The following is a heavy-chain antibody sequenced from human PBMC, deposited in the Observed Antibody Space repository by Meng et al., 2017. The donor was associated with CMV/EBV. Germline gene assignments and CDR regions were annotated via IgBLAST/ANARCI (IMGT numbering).Heavy chain of an antibody. Sequence: SETLSLTCTVSGGSISSSSYYWGWIRQPPGKGLEWIGSIYYSGSTYYNPSLKSRVTISVDTSKNQFSLKLSSVTAADTAVYYCAREATDFGGFEGGFVGPWGQGTLVTVSS. J-gene: IGHJ5*02. CDR1: GGSISSSSYY. D-gene: IGHD4-23*01. V-gene: IGHV4-39*07. CDR2: IYYSGST. CDR3: AREATDFGGFEGGFVGP.